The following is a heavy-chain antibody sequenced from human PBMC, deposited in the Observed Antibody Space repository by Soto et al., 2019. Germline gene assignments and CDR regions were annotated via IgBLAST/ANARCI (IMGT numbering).Heavy chain of an antibody. CDR3: AKSLIVLLGVAIPNPVDY. CDR2: ISATT. D-gene: IGHD2-21*01. J-gene: IGHJ4*02. CDR1: GFTFSNYA. V-gene: IGHV3-23*01. Sequence: EVQLLESGGGLVQPGGSLRLSCAGSGFTFSNYAMSWVRQAPGKGLEWVSTISATTYYADSVKGRFTISRDNSKNTMSLQMNSLRAEDTAIYYCAKSLIVLLGVAIPNPVDYWGQGTQVIVSS.